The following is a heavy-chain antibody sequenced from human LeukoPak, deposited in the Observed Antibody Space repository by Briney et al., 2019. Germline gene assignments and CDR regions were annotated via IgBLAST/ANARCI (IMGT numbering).Heavy chain of an antibody. V-gene: IGHV3-48*01. Sequence: GGSLRLSCAASGFTFGDHIMNWVRQLPGKRLEWVAYVSGSGSTVYYADSVRGRFTVSRDNGKSSLYLQMNSLRVEDTALYYCVRQFASWGQGTLVTVSS. J-gene: IGHJ4*02. CDR3: VRQFAS. CDR1: GFTFGDHI. CDR2: VSGSGSTV.